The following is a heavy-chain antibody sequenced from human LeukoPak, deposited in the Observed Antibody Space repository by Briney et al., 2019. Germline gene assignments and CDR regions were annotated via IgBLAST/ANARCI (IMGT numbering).Heavy chain of an antibody. CDR3: ARGYSFRIDY. J-gene: IGHJ4*02. Sequence: GGSLRLSCAASGVTLSSYGLHWVRKAPGKGLEWVAVMSHDGNKKYYTDSVKGRFTISRDNSKNTMYMEMNSLRDEDTAVYYCARGYSFRIDYWGQGTLVTVSS. V-gene: IGHV3-30*04. CDR2: MSHDGNKK. D-gene: IGHD3-16*01. CDR1: GVTLSSYG.